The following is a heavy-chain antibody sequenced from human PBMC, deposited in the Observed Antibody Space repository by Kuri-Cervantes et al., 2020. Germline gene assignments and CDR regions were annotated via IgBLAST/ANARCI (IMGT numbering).Heavy chain of an antibody. CDR1: GGSFSGYY. V-gene: IGHV3-21*01. D-gene: IGHD4/OR15-4a*01. Sequence: LSLTCAVYGGSFSGYYWGWVRQAPGKGLEWVSSISSSSSYIYYADSVEGRFTISRDNAKNSLYLQMNSLRAEDTAVYYCARFTTRLWHGMDVWGQGTTVTVSS. J-gene: IGHJ6*02. CDR3: ARFTTRLWHGMDV. CDR2: ISSSSSYI.